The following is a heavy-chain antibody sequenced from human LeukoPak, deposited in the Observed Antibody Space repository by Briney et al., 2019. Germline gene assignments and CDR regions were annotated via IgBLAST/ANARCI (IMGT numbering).Heavy chain of an antibody. CDR1: GFTFSSYG. D-gene: IGHD3-10*01. Sequence: GGSLRLSCAASGFTFSSYGMHWVRQAPGKGLEWVAVIWYDGSNKYYADSVKGRFTISRDNSKNTLYLQINSLRAEDTAVYYCARDGRYGSGSRYYYYYGMDVWGQGTTVTVSS. V-gene: IGHV3-33*01. CDR3: ARDGRYGSGSRYYYYYGMDV. CDR2: IWYDGSNK. J-gene: IGHJ6*02.